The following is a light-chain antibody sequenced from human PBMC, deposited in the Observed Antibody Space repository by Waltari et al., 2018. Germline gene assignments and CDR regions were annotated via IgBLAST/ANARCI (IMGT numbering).Light chain of an antibody. V-gene: IGLV2-14*03. CDR3: SSYTSVNTR. Sequence: QSALTQPAPMSGSPGQSITISCTGTSSDVDGFNFVSWSQQYQGKAPTLIIYDVPNRPPGVFIRFSGSRSGNMASLTSSGLQAEDEADYYCSSYTSVNTRFGGGTKLTVL. CDR1: SSDVDGFNF. J-gene: IGLJ2*01. CDR2: DVP.